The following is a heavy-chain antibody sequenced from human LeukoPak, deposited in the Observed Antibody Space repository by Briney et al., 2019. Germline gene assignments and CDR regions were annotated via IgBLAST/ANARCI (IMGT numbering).Heavy chain of an antibody. V-gene: IGHV1-69*05. D-gene: IGHD3-16*01. J-gene: IGHJ5*02. CDR2: IIPIFGKA. CDR1: GGTFSSYA. Sequence: GASVKVSCKASGGTFSSYAISWVRQAPGQGLEWMGGIIPIFGKANYAQKFQGRVTITTDESTSTAYMELSSLRSEDTAVYYCARGSPFSHWFDPWGQGTLVTVSS. CDR3: ARGSPFSHWFDP.